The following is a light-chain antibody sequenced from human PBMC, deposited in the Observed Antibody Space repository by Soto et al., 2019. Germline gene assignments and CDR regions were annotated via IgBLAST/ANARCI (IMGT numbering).Light chain of an antibody. Sequence: EIVLTQSPGTLSLSQGERATLNCRASQSISTSSLAWYQQKPGQAHRLLIYDASNRPTDIPARFSGSGSGTDFTLTIRSLEPEDFAVYYCKQRSNWPLTFGQGTRLEIK. J-gene: IGKJ5*01. CDR3: KQRSNWPLT. CDR1: QSISTSS. V-gene: IGKV3-11*01. CDR2: DAS.